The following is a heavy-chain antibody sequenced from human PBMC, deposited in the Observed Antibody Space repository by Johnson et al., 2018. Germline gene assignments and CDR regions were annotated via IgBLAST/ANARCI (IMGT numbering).Heavy chain of an antibody. Sequence: VQLVQSGGGVVQAGVSLRLSCAGSGFIFSSYGMHWVRQAPGKGLEWVAVISYYGNTKYYLDSMPGRITISRDNSMDVAFLEISSLRHEDTAVYYWATRGYNWNYVPHYMDVWGKGTTVAVSS. CDR3: ATRGYNWNYVPHYMDV. J-gene: IGHJ6*03. CDR2: ISYYGNTK. V-gene: IGHV3-30*03. CDR1: GFIFSSYG. D-gene: IGHD1-7*01.